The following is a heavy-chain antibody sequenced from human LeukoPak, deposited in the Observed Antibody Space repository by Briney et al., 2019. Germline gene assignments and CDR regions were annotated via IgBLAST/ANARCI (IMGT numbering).Heavy chain of an antibody. CDR1: GGSISRSSYY. CDR3: ASGPRPFDY. CDR2: IYYSGST. Sequence: SETLSLTCSVSGGSISRSSYYWGWIRQPPGKGLEWIGSIYYSGSTYYNPSLKSRVTISVDTSKNQFSLKLSSVSAADTAVYYCASGPRPFDYWGQGTLVTVSS. V-gene: IGHV4-39*01. J-gene: IGHJ4*02.